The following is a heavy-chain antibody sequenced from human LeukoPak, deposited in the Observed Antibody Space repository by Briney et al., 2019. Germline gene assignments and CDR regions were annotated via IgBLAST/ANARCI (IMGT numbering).Heavy chain of an antibody. Sequence: ASVKVSCKASGYTFTSYGISWVRQAPGQGLEWMGGIIPIFKTAKYTQNFQGRVTITADESTSTSYMELSSLRSDDTAVYYCARDRGIELWLLEDWGQGTLVTVSS. V-gene: IGHV1-69*13. D-gene: IGHD5-18*01. CDR2: IIPIFKTA. CDR1: GYTFTSYG. J-gene: IGHJ4*02. CDR3: ARDRGIELWLLED.